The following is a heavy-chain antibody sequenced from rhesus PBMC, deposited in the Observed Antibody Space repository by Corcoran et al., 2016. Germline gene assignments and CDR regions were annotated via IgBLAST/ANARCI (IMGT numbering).Heavy chain of an antibody. J-gene: IGHJ4*01. Sequence: QVQLPESGPGGVKPSETLSLTCAVSGGSLSESYRWSWIRQPPGKGLEWSGYIYGSSTSTNYNPSLKSRVTISKDTSKNQFSLKLSSVTAADTAVYYCARERSSGWSFDYWGQGVLVTVSS. V-gene: IGHV4S10*01. CDR2: IYGSSTST. CDR3: ARERSSGWSFDY. CDR1: GGSLSESYR. D-gene: IGHD6S26*01.